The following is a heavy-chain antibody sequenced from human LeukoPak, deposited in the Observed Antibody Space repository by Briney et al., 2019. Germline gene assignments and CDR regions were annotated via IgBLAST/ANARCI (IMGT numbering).Heavy chain of an antibody. V-gene: IGHV3-48*03. CDR1: GFTFSSYE. CDR2: ISSSGGTR. J-gene: IGHJ4*02. CDR3: ARDVIQPWLLFDY. Sequence: GGSLRLSCAASGFTFSSYEMNWVRQAPGKGLEWVSCISSSGGTRYYADSVKGRFTISRDNAKNSRYLQMNSLRAEDTAVYYCARDVIQPWLLFDYWGQGTLVTVSS. D-gene: IGHD5-18*01.